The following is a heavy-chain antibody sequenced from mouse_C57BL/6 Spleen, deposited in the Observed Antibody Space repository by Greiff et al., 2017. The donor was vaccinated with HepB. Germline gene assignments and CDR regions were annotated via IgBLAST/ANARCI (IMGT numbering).Heavy chain of an antibody. J-gene: IGHJ3*01. V-gene: IGHV1-80*01. D-gene: IGHD1-1*01. Sequence: QVQLKESGAELVKPGASVKISCKASGYAFSSYWMNWVKQRPGKGLEWIGQIYPGDGDTNYNGKFKGKATLTADKSSSTAYMQLSSLTSEDSAVYFCARSGSSYETWFAYWGQGTLVTVSA. CDR3: ARSGSSYETWFAY. CDR1: GYAFSSYW. CDR2: IYPGDGDT.